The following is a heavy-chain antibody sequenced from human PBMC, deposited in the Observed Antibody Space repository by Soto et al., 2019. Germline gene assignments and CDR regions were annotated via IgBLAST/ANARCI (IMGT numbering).Heavy chain of an antibody. CDR2: ISSSSSTI. V-gene: IGHV3-48*01. CDR3: AREYCSSTSCLNWFDP. CDR1: GFTVSSYR. D-gene: IGHD2-2*01. Sequence: PGGTLRLSCAASGFTVSSYRMNWVRQAPGKGLEWVSYISSSSSTIYYADSVKGRFTISRDNAKNSLYLQMNSLRAEDTAVYYCAREYCSSTSCLNWFDPRGQGTLVTVSS. J-gene: IGHJ5*02.